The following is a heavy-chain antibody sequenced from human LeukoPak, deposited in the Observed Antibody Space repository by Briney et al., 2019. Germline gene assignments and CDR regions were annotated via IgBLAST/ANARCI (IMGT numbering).Heavy chain of an antibody. CDR1: GGSISSYY. V-gene: IGHV4-4*07. D-gene: IGHD6-19*01. CDR3: ARVGAVAAIPYYYYYVDV. CDR2: SYSSGST. J-gene: IGHJ6*03. Sequence: PSETLSLSCTVSGGSISSYYWSWIRQPAGKGLEWFGRSYSSGSTNYNPSLKSRVTMSVDTSKNQFSLKLSSVTAADTAVYYCARVGAVAAIPYYYYYVDVWGKGTTVTVS.